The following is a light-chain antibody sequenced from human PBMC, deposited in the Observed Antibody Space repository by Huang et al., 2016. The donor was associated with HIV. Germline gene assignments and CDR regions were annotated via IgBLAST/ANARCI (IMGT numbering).Light chain of an antibody. Sequence: EIVMTQSPATLSVSPGERATLSCRASQRVGSNLAWYQQRRCQAPRLLIYASSTRATGIPARFSGSGSGTEFTLTVSSLQSEDFAVYYCQQHNSWPRTFGQGTRV. CDR2: ASS. CDR3: QQHNSWPRT. V-gene: IGKV3-15*01. J-gene: IGKJ1*01. CDR1: QRVGSN.